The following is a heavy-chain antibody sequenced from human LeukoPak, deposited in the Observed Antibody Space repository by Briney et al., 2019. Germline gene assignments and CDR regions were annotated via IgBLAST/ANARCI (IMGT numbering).Heavy chain of an antibody. CDR1: GGSVSSGMYY. CDR2: ISDSGIT. V-gene: IGHV4-61*01. J-gene: IGHJ3*01. Sequence: PEALSVTCTHSGGSVSSGMYYSRWVRHPPRDGLEWAVCISDSGITNYNPSLKSQVTLPVDTSKKRFSLNLTSIASAPTAGNYCARGGWRIQLWNDAFDFWGQGTLVTVSS. CDR3: ARGGWRIQLWNDAFDF. D-gene: IGHD5-18*01.